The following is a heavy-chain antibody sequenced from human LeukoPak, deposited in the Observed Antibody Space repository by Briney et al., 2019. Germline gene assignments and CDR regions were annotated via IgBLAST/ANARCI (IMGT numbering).Heavy chain of an antibody. Sequence: SVKVSCKASGGTFISYAISWVGQAPGQGLEWMGGIIPIFGTANYAQKFQGRVTITTDESTSTAYVELSSLRSEDTAVYYCARPQRGYSYSAFDIWGQGTMVTVSS. J-gene: IGHJ3*02. CDR3: ARPQRGYSYSAFDI. CDR2: IIPIFGTA. V-gene: IGHV1-69*05. D-gene: IGHD5-18*01. CDR1: GGTFISYA.